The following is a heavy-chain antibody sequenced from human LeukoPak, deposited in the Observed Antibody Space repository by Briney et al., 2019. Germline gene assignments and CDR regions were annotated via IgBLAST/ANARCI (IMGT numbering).Heavy chain of an antibody. J-gene: IGHJ4*02. CDR2: ISSSGSTI. D-gene: IGHD3-10*01. CDR1: GITFSDYY. CDR3: AKDIGSYYDY. V-gene: IGHV3-11*04. Sequence: GGSLRLSCAASGITFSDYYMSWIRQAPGKGLEWISYISSSGSTIYYADSVKGRFTISRDNSKNTLYLEMNSLRAEDTAVYYCAKDIGSYYDYWGQGILVTVSS.